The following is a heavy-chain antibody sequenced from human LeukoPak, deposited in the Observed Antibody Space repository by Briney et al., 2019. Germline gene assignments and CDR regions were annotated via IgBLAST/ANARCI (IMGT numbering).Heavy chain of an antibody. J-gene: IGHJ3*01. Sequence: SETLSLTCTVSGGSISSSSYYWSWIRQPPGMGLEWIGEINHSGSTNYNPSLKSRVTISVDTSKNQFSLKLSSVTAADTAVYYRTRSDGYGLVGIWGQGTMVTVSS. D-gene: IGHD3-10*01. CDR1: GGSISSSSYY. CDR3: TRSDGYGLVGI. V-gene: IGHV4-39*07. CDR2: INHSGST.